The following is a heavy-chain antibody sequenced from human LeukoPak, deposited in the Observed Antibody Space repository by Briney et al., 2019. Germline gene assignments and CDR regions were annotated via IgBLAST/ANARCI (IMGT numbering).Heavy chain of an antibody. Sequence: SETLSLTCAVYGGSFSVYYWSWGRQPPGKGLEWIGEINHSGSTNYNPSLMSRVTISLDTSKNQFPRNRSSVTSAATAWYYFEXXXALTXFGXLXXXXFDHWGQGTLVTVS. CDR1: GGSFSVYY. CDR3: EXXXALTXFGXLXXXXFDH. J-gene: IGHJ5*02. D-gene: IGHD3-10*01. CDR2: INHSGST. V-gene: IGHV4-34*01.